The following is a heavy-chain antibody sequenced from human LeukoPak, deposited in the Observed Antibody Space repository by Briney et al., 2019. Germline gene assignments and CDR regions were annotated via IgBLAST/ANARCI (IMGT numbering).Heavy chain of an antibody. CDR3: ARGRNLEWFDY. D-gene: IGHD3-3*01. J-gene: IGHJ5*01. V-gene: IGHV4-59*01. CDR1: GDSFRSYY. Sequence: SETLSLTCTVSGDSFRSYYWSWIRQPPGKGLEWIGYIYYSGSTNYNPSLKSRVTISVDTSKNQFSLKLNSVTAADTAVYYCARGRNLEWFDYWGQGTLVAVSS. CDR2: IYYSGST.